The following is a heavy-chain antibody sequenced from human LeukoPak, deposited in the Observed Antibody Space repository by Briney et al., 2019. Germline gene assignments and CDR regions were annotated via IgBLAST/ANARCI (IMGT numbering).Heavy chain of an antibody. CDR1: GDSISRTSFF. Sequence: SETPSLTCTVSGDSISRTSFFWGWIRQPPGKGLEWIGSIADNGSIYFNPSLKSRVTMSRDTSKNQFSLKVTSVTAAETAVYYCARFDASLAYISGSYPDFWGQGILVTVSS. V-gene: IGHV4-39*01. CDR3: ARFDASLAYISGSYPDF. J-gene: IGHJ4*02. CDR2: IADNGSI. D-gene: IGHD3-10*01.